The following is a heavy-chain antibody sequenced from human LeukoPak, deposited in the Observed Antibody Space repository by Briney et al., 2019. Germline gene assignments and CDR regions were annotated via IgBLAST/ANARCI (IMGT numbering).Heavy chain of an antibody. CDR3: ARHGSSGWYKDY. CDR1: GFSFSGYE. CDR2: ITSGGSII. D-gene: IGHD6-19*01. J-gene: IGHJ4*02. V-gene: IGHV3-48*03. Sequence: GGSLRLSCAASGFSFSGYEMNWVRQAPGKGLEWVSYITSGGSIIYYADSVKGRFTISRDNAKNSPYLQMNSLRADDTAIYYCARHGSSGWYKDYWGQGTLVTVSS.